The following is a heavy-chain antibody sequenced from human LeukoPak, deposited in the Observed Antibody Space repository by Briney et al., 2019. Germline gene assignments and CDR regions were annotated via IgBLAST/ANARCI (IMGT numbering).Heavy chain of an antibody. Sequence: TGGSLRLSCAASGFTFSSYAMSWVRQAPGKGLEWVSAISGSGGSTYYADSVKGRFTISRDNSKNTLYLQMNSLRAEDTAVYYCAKGLGYYYDSSGYYGYVYWGQGTLVTVSS. CDR3: AKGLGYYYDSSGYYGYVY. V-gene: IGHV3-23*01. J-gene: IGHJ4*02. CDR2: ISGSGGST. CDR1: GFTFSSYA. D-gene: IGHD3-22*01.